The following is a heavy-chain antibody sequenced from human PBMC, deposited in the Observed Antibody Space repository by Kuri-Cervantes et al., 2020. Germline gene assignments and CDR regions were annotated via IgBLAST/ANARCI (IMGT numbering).Heavy chain of an antibody. CDR1: GGSISSYY. V-gene: IGHV4-59*01. Sequence: SETPSLICTVSGGSISSYYWSWIRQPPGKGLEWIGYIHYSGSTNYNPSLKSRVTISVDTSKNQFSLKLSSVTAADTAVYYCARGTHGATALDYWGRGTLVTVSS. J-gene: IGHJ4*01. CDR3: ARGTHGATALDY. D-gene: IGHD1-26*01. CDR2: IHYSGST.